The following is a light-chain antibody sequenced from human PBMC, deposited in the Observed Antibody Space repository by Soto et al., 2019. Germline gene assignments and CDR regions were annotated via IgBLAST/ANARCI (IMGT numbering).Light chain of an antibody. V-gene: IGKV4-1*01. CDR1: QTLLYSSNNKNY. CDR2: WAS. CDR3: QQYYTTPYP. Sequence: DIVMTQSPDSLAVSLGERATFNCKSSQTLLYSSNNKNYLAWYQQKPGQPPKVIIYWASTRNSGVPDRFSGSGSWTDFSLTISSLQAEDGAVYYCQQYYTTPYPFGQGTKLEIK. J-gene: IGKJ2*01.